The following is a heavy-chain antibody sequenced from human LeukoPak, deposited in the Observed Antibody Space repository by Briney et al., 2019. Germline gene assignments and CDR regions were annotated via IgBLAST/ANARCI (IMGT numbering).Heavy chain of an antibody. D-gene: IGHD3-10*02. CDR2: IGTDPNKK. Sequence: GGSLRLSCAASGFAFNNYAMHWVRQAPGKGLEWVAVIGTDPNKKYYGDSVKGRFTISRDNSKNTLYLQMSGLRAEDTAVYYCAELGITMIGGVWGKGTTVTISS. CDR3: AELGITMIGGV. CDR1: GFAFNNYA. J-gene: IGHJ6*04. V-gene: IGHV3-30*04.